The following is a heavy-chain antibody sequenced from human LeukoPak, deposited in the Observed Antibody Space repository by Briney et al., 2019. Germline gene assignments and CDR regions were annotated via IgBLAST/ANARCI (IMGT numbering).Heavy chain of an antibody. CDR1: GFTVSSNY. V-gene: IGHV3-53*01. Sequence: PGGSLRLSCAASGFTVSSNYMSWVRQAPGKGLEWVSVIYSDGNTYYADSVKGRFTISRDNSKNTLYLQMNSLRAEDTAVYYCARDFSGRGDAFDIWGQGTMVTVPS. J-gene: IGHJ3*02. D-gene: IGHD1-26*01. CDR2: IYSDGNT. CDR3: ARDFSGRGDAFDI.